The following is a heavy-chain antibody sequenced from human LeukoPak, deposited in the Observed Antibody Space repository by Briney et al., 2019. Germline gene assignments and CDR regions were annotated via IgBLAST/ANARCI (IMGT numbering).Heavy chain of an antibody. V-gene: IGHV1-69*04. CDR2: IIPILGIA. CDR1: GGTFSSYA. D-gene: IGHD3-22*01. J-gene: IGHJ4*02. Sequence: GASVKVSCKSSGGTFSSYAISWARQAPGQGLEWMGRIIPILGIANYAQKFQGRVTITADKSTSTAYIELSSLRSEDTAVYYCARDRGLNYDSSGYPEFDYWGQGTLVTVSS. CDR3: ARDRGLNYDSSGYPEFDY.